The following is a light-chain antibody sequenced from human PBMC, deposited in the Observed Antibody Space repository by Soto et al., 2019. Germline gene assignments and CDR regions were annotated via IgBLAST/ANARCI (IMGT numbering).Light chain of an antibody. CDR3: QQRSNWPPYT. CDR2: DAS. Sequence: EIVLTQSPATLSLSPGERATLSCRASQSVSSYLAWYQQQHGQAPRLLIYDASSRATGIPARFSGGGSGTDFTLTISSREPEDFAVYYCQQRSNWPPYTFGQGTKLEIK. V-gene: IGKV3-11*01. CDR1: QSVSSY. J-gene: IGKJ2*01.